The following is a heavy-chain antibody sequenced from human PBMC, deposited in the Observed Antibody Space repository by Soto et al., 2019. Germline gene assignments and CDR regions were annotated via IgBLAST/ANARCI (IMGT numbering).Heavy chain of an antibody. J-gene: IGHJ3*02. CDR3: ARDRITMFPLLMIKRHDAFDI. Sequence: ASVKVSFKASGYTFTSYDINWVRQATGQGLEWMGWMNPNSGNTGYAQKFQGRVTMTRNTSISTAYMELSSLRSEDTAVYYCARDRITMFPLLMIKRHDAFDIWGQGTMVTGSS. V-gene: IGHV1-8*01. D-gene: IGHD3-10*02. CDR2: MNPNSGNT. CDR1: GYTFTSYD.